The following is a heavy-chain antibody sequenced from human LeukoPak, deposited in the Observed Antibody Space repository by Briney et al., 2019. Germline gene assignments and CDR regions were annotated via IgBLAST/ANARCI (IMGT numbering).Heavy chain of an antibody. CDR1: GFTFSSYA. V-gene: IGHV3-23*01. CDR2: ISGSGGST. Sequence: GGSLRLSCAASGFTFSSYAMSWVRQAPGKGLEWVSAISGSGGSTYYADSVKGRFTISRDNSKNTLYLQMNSLRAEDTAVYYCAPRPYYYDSSGYWGYWGQGTLVTVSS. D-gene: IGHD3-22*01. CDR3: APRPYYYDSSGYWGY. J-gene: IGHJ4*02.